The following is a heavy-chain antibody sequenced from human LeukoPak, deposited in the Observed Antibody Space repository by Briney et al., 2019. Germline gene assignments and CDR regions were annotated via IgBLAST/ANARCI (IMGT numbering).Heavy chain of an antibody. CDR3: ARVRYYGSGSYPLHFDY. V-gene: IGHV3-7*01. J-gene: IGHJ4*02. Sequence: PGGSLRLSCAASGFTFSSYAMRWVRQAPGKGLEWVANIKQDGSEKYYVDSVKGRFTISRDNAKNSLYLQMNSLRAEDTAVYYCARVRYYGSGSYPLHFDYWGQGTLVTVSS. D-gene: IGHD3-10*01. CDR2: IKQDGSEK. CDR1: GFTFSSYA.